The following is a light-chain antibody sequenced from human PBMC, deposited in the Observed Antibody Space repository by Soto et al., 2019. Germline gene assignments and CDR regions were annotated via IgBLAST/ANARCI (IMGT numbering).Light chain of an antibody. Sequence: DIQMTQSPSSLSASGGDRVTISCRASQDISNYLAWYQQKPGKAPKFLIYAASALQPGVPSRFSGSGSGTEFTLTISSLQPEDVATYYCQNYNSVPLTFGGGTRLEIK. CDR3: QNYNSVPLT. V-gene: IGKV1-27*01. J-gene: IGKJ5*01. CDR2: AAS. CDR1: QDISNY.